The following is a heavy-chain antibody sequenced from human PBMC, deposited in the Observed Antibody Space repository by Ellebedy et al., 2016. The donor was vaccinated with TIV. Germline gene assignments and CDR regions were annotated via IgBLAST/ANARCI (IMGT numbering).Heavy chain of an antibody. CDR3: ARDPALPRGRFDT. J-gene: IGHJ5*02. CDR1: GGSVSSTRYY. V-gene: IGHV4-39*07. CDR2: VYYSGSA. Sequence: MPSETLSLTCSVSGGSVSSTRYYWAWIRQPPGKGLEYIGSVYYSGSAYYNPSLKSRVTVSVDTSKNQSSLNLSSVTAADTAVYYCARDPALPRGRFDTWGQGTLVTVSS.